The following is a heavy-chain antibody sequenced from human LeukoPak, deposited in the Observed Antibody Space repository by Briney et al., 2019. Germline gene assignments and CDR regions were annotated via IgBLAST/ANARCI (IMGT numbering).Heavy chain of an antibody. V-gene: IGHV4-59*01. CDR3: ARGRRGYSYGYYFDY. CDR1: GGPISSYY. Sequence: PSETLSLTCSVSGGPISSYYGSWLRQPPGKGLECIGYIYYCGSTNYNPSLKSRVTISVDTSKNQFSLKLSSVTAADTAVYYCARGRRGYSYGYYFDYWGQGTLVTVSS. J-gene: IGHJ4*02. CDR2: IYYCGST. D-gene: IGHD5-18*01.